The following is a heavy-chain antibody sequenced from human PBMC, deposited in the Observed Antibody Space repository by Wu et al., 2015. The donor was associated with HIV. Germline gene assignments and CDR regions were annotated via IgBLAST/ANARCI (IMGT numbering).Heavy chain of an antibody. D-gene: IGHD2-2*01. J-gene: IGHJ3*02. CDR2: INPSGGST. CDR1: GYTFTSYY. Sequence: QVQLVQSGAEVKKPGASVKVSCKASGYTFTSYYMHWVRQAPGQGLEWMGIINPSGGSTSYAQKFQGRVTMTRDTSTSTVYMELSSLRSEDTAVYYCARGELGVCSSTSCYFSFGAFDIWGQGTMVTVSS. CDR3: ARGELGVCSSTSCYFSFGAFDI. V-gene: IGHV1-46*03.